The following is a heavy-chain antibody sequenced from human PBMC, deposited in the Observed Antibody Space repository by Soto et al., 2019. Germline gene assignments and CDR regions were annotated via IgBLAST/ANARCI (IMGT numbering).Heavy chain of an antibody. CDR2: IYYSGST. D-gene: IGHD3-10*01. Sequence: QVQLQQSGPGLVKPSETLSLTSTVSGGSISSYYWSWIRQPPGKGLEWIGYIYYSGSTNYNPSLKSRVTISVDTSKNQFSLKLSSVTAADTAVYYCARVWGGAFDIWGQGTMVTVSS. V-gene: IGHV4-59*01. J-gene: IGHJ3*02. CDR1: GGSISSYY. CDR3: ARVWGGAFDI.